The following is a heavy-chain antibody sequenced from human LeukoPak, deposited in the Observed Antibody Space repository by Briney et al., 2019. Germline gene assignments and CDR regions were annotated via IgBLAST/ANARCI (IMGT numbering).Heavy chain of an antibody. CDR1: GGSFSGYY. Sequence: SETLSLTCAVYGGSFSGYYWSWIRQPPGKGLEWIGEINHSGSTNYNPSLKSRVTISVDTSKNQFSLKLSSVTAADTAVYYCASSYGSGWYGYYYYMDVWGKGTTVTVSS. CDR2: INHSGST. V-gene: IGHV4-34*01. J-gene: IGHJ6*03. CDR3: ASSYGSGWYGYYYYMDV. D-gene: IGHD6-19*01.